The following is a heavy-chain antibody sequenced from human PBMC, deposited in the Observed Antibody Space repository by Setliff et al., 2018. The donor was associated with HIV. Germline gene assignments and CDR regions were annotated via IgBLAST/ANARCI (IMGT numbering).Heavy chain of an antibody. J-gene: IGHJ4*02. Sequence: ASVKVSCKASGYTFSRYAMNWVRQAPGQSLEWMGWINAGNGYTKYPQKFQGRVNITSDTSESTAYMALWSLRSEDTAMYYCARVPYCSGGSCYRNYVDYWGPGTLVTVSS. CDR3: ARVPYCSGGSCYRNYVDY. CDR1: GYTFSRYA. V-gene: IGHV1-3*01. CDR2: INAGNGYT. D-gene: IGHD2-15*01.